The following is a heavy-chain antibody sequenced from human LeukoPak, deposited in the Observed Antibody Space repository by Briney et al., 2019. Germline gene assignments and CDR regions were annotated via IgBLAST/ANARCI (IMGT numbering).Heavy chain of an antibody. Sequence: RGSVVPHLKSSGYTFTSYYILWVRQVPGHGLEWMGWINPNGGGTNYAQKFQGRVSLARDTSISTAYMELSGQTSDDTALYYCAQGFSGGTFYYWGQGTLVTVSS. CDR3: AQGFSGGTFYY. J-gene: IGHJ4*02. CDR1: GYTFTSYY. D-gene: IGHD6-19*01. V-gene: IGHV1-2*02. CDR2: INPNGGGT.